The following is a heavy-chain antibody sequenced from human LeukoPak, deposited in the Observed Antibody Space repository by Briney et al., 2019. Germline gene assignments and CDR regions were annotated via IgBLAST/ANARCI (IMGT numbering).Heavy chain of an antibody. V-gene: IGHV1-24*01. Sequence: ASVKVSCKVSGYTLTELSMHWVRQAPGKGLEWMGGFDPEDGETIYAQKFQGRVTITTDESTSTAYMELSSLRSEDTAVYYCNCNIVATWGNWFDPWGQGTLVTVSS. CDR1: GYTLTELS. D-gene: IGHD5-12*01. J-gene: IGHJ5*02. CDR3: NCNIVATWGNWFDP. CDR2: FDPEDGET.